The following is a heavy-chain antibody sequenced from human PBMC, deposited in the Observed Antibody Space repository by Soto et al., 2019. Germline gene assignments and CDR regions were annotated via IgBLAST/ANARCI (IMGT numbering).Heavy chain of an antibody. CDR1: GFTFSSYA. V-gene: IGHV3-23*01. CDR3: AKNPYCSGGSCYFPYYYYMDV. CDR2: ISGSGGST. Sequence: EVQLLESGGGLVQPGGSLRLSCAASGFTFSSYAMSWVRQAPGKGLEWVSAISGSGGSTYYADSVKGRCTISRDNSKHPLYLQKNSMRAEDTAVYYCAKNPYCSGGSCYFPYYYYMDVWGKGTTVTVSS. D-gene: IGHD2-15*01. J-gene: IGHJ6*03.